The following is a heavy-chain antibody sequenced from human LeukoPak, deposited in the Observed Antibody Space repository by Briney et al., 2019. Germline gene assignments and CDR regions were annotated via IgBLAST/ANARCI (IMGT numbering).Heavy chain of an antibody. V-gene: IGHV3-21*01. J-gene: IGHJ4*02. CDR3: ARDNPDRYCSSTSCYQDY. D-gene: IGHD2-2*01. Sequence: GGSLRLSCAASGFTFSSYSMNWVPQAPGKGLEWVSSISSSSSYIYYADSVKGRFTISRDNAKNSLYLQMNSLRAEDTAVYYCARDNPDRYCSSTSCYQDYWGQGTLVTVSS. CDR1: GFTFSSYS. CDR2: ISSSSSYI.